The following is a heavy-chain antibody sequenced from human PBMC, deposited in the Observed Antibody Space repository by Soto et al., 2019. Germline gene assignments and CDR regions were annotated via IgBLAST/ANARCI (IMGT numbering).Heavy chain of an antibody. J-gene: IGHJ4*02. V-gene: IGHV3-23*01. D-gene: IGHD3-10*01. CDR2: VSVSGDSP. CDR1: GFTFSEYA. Sequence: GGSLRLSCAASGFTFSEYAMSWVRQAPGKGLEWVSSVSVSGDSPDYADSVKGRFTISRNNSKNTLYLQMNSLRAGDTAVYYCAKDLEAEKFLKWFGEFSGVAFDYWGQGTLVTVSS. CDR3: AKDLEAEKFLKWFGEFSGVAFDY.